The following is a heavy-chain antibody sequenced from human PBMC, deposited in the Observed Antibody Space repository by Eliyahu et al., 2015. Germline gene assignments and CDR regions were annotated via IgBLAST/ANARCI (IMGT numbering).Heavy chain of an antibody. CDR3: AREGRGPSYCSGDNCYSRGSLNFDY. CDR2: ISSLGISGITI. J-gene: IGHJ4*02. V-gene: IGHV3-11*01. CDR1: GFTFTYYQ. D-gene: IGHD2-15*01. Sequence: VQLVESGGGLVKPGGSLRLSCAASGFTFTYYQMNLIXXAPGKGLXXVSYISSLGISGITIXYXDSVKGXFTISRDNAKNSLYLQMNSLRVEDTAVYFCAREGRGPSYCSGDNCYSRGSLNFDYWGRGTLVTVSS.